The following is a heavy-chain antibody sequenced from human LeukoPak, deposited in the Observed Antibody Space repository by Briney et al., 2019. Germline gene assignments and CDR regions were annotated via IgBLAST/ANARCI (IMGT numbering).Heavy chain of an antibody. CDR2: ISGSGGTT. V-gene: IGHV3-23*01. Sequence: GGSLRLSCAASGFTFRSYAMSWVRQAPGKGLYWVSSISGSGGTTFYADSVKGRFTISRDNSKNTLYLQMNSLRAEDTAVYYCAKEVVATIEGGPFDYWGQGTLVTVSS. CDR1: GFTFRSYA. J-gene: IGHJ4*02. D-gene: IGHD5-12*01. CDR3: AKEVVATIEGGPFDY.